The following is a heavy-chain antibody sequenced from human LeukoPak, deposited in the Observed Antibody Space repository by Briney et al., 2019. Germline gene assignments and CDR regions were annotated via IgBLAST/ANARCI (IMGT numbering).Heavy chain of an antibody. CDR1: GFTFSSYA. J-gene: IGHJ4*02. CDR2: ISGSGGST. Sequence: GGSLRLSCAASGFTFSSYAMSWVRQGPGKGLKWVSAISGSGGSTYYADSVKGRFTISRDNSKNTLYLQMNSLRAEDTAVYYCAKPTSRGGSDYWGQGTLVTVSS. D-gene: IGHD2-15*01. CDR3: AKPTSRGGSDY. V-gene: IGHV3-23*01.